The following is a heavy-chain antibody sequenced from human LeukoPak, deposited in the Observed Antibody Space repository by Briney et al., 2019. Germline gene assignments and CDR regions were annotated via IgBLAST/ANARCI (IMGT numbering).Heavy chain of an antibody. CDR3: ARGFTGGPPDTARGGFDY. V-gene: IGHV4-30-4*01. J-gene: IGHJ4*02. Sequence: SETLSLTRTVSGGSISSGDYYWSWIRQPPGKGLEWIGYIYYSGSTYYHPSLKSRVTISLDTSKDQFSLELSSVTGAGTAVYYCARGFTGGPPDTARGGFDYWGQGTLVTVSS. D-gene: IGHD5-18*01. CDR2: IYYSGST. CDR1: GGSISSGDYY.